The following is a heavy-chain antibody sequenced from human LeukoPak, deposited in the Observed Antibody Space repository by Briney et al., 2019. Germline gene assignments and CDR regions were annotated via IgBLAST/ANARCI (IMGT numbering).Heavy chain of an antibody. J-gene: IGHJ4*02. V-gene: IGHV5-51*01. CDR1: GYRFTSYW. CDR3: ARTPPDHSSGYYLDFDY. CDR2: IYPGDSDT. D-gene: IGHD3-22*01. Sequence: GESLKISCKGSGYRFTSYWIGWVRQMPGKGLEWMGIIYPGDSDTRYSPSFQGQVTISADKSISTAYLQWSSLKASDTAMYYCARTPPDHSSGYYLDFDYWGQGTLVTVSS.